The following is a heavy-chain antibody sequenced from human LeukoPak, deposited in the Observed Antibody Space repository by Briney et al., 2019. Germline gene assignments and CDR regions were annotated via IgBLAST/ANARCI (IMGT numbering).Heavy chain of an antibody. CDR2: MVPIFGTG. V-gene: IGHV1-69*01. CDR3: ARGIPHDRDTAMVFDY. CDR1: LGTLSSEA. J-gene: IGHJ4*02. D-gene: IGHD5-18*01. Sequence: SANVSCKVSLGTLSSEAVSSGPESAGHGRKSMRGMVPIFGTGDYAQKFQGRVTITADESTSTAYMELSSLRSEDTAVYYCARGIPHDRDTAMVFDYWGQGTLVTVSS.